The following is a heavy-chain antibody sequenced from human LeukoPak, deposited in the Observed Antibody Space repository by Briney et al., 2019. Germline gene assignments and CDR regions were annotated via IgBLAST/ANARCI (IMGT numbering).Heavy chain of an antibody. CDR1: GYSFSSYW. Sequence: PGESLKISCKVSGYSFSSYWIAWVRQMPGKGLEWMGAFYPGDSGPIYSPSFQGQVSISVDESISTAYLQWSSLKASGTAMYYCTRPLTIRVLGAFDIWGQGTLVTVSS. J-gene: IGHJ3*02. CDR2: FYPGDSGP. CDR3: TRPLTIRVLGAFDI. D-gene: IGHD4/OR15-4a*01. V-gene: IGHV5-51*01.